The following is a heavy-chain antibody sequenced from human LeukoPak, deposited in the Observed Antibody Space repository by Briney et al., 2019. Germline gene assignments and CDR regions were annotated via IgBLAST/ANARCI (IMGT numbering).Heavy chain of an antibody. D-gene: IGHD3-10*01. CDR1: GFTFSNYW. CDR3: AAGGTYWSTWTGH. J-gene: IGHJ4*02. CDR2: IKFDGIET. Sequence: GGSLRLSCVASGFTFSNYWMHWVRQAPGKGLVWVSRIKFDGIETNYADSVTGRFTISRDNAKNTLYLQRTGLRAEDAALYYCAAGGTYWSTWTGHWGQGTLVTVSS. V-gene: IGHV3-74*01.